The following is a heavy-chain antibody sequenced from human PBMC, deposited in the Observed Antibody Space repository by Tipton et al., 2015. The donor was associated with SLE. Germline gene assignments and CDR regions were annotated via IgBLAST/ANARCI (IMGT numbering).Heavy chain of an antibody. V-gene: IGHV4-31*03. Sequence: TLSLTCTVSGGSISSGGHYWSWIRQHPGKGLEWIGYIYYSGSTFYNPSLNSRATISVDTSKNQFSLKLTSVTAADTAVYYCARRDGGGYFDLWGRGSLVIVSS. J-gene: IGHJ2*01. D-gene: IGHD3-16*01. CDR1: GGSISSGGHY. CDR2: IYYSGST. CDR3: ARRDGGGYFDL.